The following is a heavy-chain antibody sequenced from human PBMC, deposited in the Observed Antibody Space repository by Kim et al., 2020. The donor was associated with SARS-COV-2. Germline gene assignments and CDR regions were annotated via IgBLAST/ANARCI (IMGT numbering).Heavy chain of an antibody. Sequence: GGTTQYASPVKGRFTISRDDSKTTLYLQRRRLKTEGTAVYYCTFLIDAFDIWGQGTVVTVSS. CDR3: TFLIDAFDI. J-gene: IGHJ3*02. CDR2: GGTT. V-gene: IGHV3-15*01.